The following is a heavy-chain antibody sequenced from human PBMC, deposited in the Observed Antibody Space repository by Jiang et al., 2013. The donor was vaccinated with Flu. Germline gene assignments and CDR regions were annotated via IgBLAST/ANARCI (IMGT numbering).Heavy chain of an antibody. D-gene: IGHD2-8*02. CDR2: IIPLFGSS. J-gene: IGHJ4*02. Sequence: GAEVKEPGSSVKVSCKASGGTFSSYAFSWVRQAPGQGLEWMGGIIPLFGSSTYAQKFQGRVTISADEDTTTVHMELRSLGSEDTALYYCARDSPYCTGISCYFDSWGQGTLVTVSS. CDR3: ARDSPYCTGISCYFDS. CDR1: GGTFSSYA. V-gene: IGHV1-69*01.